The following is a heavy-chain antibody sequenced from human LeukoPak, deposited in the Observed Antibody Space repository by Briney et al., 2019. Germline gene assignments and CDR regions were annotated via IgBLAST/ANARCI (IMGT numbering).Heavy chain of an antibody. CDR2: IYSGGST. Sequence: GGSLRLSCAASGFTVSSNYMSWVRQAPGKGLEWVSVIYSGGSTYYADSVKGRFTISRDNSKNTLYLQMNSLRAEDTAVYYRASQAISSSLYYYYYGMDVWGQGTTVTVSS. V-gene: IGHV3-66*04. D-gene: IGHD6-13*01. J-gene: IGHJ6*02. CDR1: GFTVSSNY. CDR3: ASQAISSSLYYYYYGMDV.